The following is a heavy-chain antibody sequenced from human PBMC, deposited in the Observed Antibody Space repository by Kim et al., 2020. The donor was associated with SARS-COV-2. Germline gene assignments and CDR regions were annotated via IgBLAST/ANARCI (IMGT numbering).Heavy chain of an antibody. Sequence: LKRRFTISVDTSKNQFSLKLSSVTAADTAVYYCARISEDWNDVMRYYFDYWGQGTLVTVSS. CDR3: ARISEDWNDVMRYYFDY. D-gene: IGHD1-1*01. V-gene: IGHV4-59*01. J-gene: IGHJ4*02.